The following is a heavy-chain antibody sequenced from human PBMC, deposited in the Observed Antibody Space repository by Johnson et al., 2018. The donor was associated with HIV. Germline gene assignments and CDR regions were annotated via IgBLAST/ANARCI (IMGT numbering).Heavy chain of an antibody. J-gene: IGHJ3*02. CDR1: GFTFSSYA. Sequence: VQLVESGGGLVQPGGSLRLSCAASGFTFSSYAMSWVRQAPGKGLEWVSAISGSGGSTYYADSVNGSFPLPRDDSKKTLYLQMNRLKTEEPAGYYCTTASLARVGAYTLQASYDAFDIWGQGTMVTVSS. CDR3: TTASLARVGAYTLQASYDAFDI. CDR2: ISGSGGST. D-gene: IGHD4-23*01. V-gene: IGHV3-23*04.